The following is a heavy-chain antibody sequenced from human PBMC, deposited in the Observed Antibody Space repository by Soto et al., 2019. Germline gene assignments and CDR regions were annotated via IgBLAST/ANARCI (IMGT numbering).Heavy chain of an antibody. CDR3: ARGTGTVLLWFGELLQGRSDAFDI. Sequence: SETLSLTCTVSGDSISSYYWSWIRQPPGKGLEWIGYIYYSGSTNYNPSLKSRVTISVDTPKNQFSLKLSSVTAADTAVYYCARGTGTVLLWFGELLQGRSDAFDIWGQGTMVTVSS. D-gene: IGHD3-10*01. CDR2: IYYSGST. J-gene: IGHJ3*02. V-gene: IGHV4-59*08. CDR1: GDSISSYY.